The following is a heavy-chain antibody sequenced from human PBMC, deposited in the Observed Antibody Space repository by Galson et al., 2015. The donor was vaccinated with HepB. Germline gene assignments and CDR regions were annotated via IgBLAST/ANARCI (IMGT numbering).Heavy chain of an antibody. J-gene: IGHJ4*02. CDR1: GFTFSIFG. D-gene: IGHD1-1*01. CDR3: AKDRPNTNWYYFES. Sequence: SLRLSCAASGFTFSIFGMHWVRQAPGKGLEWVAFIRFDGSIQYYADSVKGRFTISRDNSKNTLYLQMNSLRPEDTAVYYCAKDRPNTNWYYFESWGQGTLVTVSS. CDR2: IRFDGSIQ. V-gene: IGHV3-30*02.